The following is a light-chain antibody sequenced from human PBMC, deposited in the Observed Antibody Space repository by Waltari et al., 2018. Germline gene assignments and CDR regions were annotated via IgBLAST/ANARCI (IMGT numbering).Light chain of an antibody. J-gene: IGKJ4*01. CDR3: QQYENSPLT. V-gene: IGKV3D-20*01. Sequence: EVILTQSPSAQSLSPGARATLSCRASQNITNNYLAWYQQKPGLAPRLLNYDSSSRATGVPDRLSGSGSGTDFTLTIGRLEPEDYAVYYCQQYENSPLTFGGGTQVETK. CDR1: QNITNNY. CDR2: DSS.